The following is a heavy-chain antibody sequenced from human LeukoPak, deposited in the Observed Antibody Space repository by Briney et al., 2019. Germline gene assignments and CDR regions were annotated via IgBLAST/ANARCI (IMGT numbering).Heavy chain of an antibody. CDR3: ARGQYSAHDY. J-gene: IGHJ4*02. Sequence: SQTLSLTCAISEDSVSRNSVAWNWIRQSPSRGLEWLGRTYYRSKWYNDYAVSVRSRISINPDTSKNQFSLQLNSVTPEDTAVYYCARGQYSAHDYWGQGTLVTVSS. V-gene: IGHV6-1*01. CDR1: EDSVSRNSVA. CDR2: TYYRSKWYN. D-gene: IGHD4-11*01.